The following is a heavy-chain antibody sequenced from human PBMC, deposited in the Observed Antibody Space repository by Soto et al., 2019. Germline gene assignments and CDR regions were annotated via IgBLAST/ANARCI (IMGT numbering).Heavy chain of an antibody. CDR2: ISAHNGNT. CDR3: ARGRYGDY. V-gene: IGHV1-18*01. CDR1: GYDFTTYV. D-gene: IGHD1-1*01. J-gene: IGHJ4*02. Sequence: QVHLVQSGAEVKKPGASVKVSCKGSGYDFTTYVITWVRQAPGQGLEWMAWISAHNGNTDYAQKLQGRVTVTRDTSTSTAYMELRSLRSDDTAVYYCARGRYGDYWGQGALVTVSS.